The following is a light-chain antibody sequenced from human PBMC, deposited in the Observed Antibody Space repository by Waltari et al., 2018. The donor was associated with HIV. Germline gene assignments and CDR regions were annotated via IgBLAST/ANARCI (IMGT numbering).Light chain of an antibody. V-gene: IGKV3-11*01. CDR3: QQRTNWPPRFT. J-gene: IGKJ3*01. Sequence: EIVLTQSPATLSLSPGERATLSCRASQSVGSYLAWFQQKPGQAPRLLIYDASNRATGIPARFSGSGSGTDCTLTISSLEPEDFAVYYCQQRTNWPPRFTFGPGTKVDLK. CDR2: DAS. CDR1: QSVGSY.